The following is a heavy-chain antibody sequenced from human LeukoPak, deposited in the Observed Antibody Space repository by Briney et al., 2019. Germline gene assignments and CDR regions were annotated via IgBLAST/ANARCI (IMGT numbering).Heavy chain of an antibody. CDR3: AKRGIVIRGILVIGYHQEAYHYDY. V-gene: IGHV3-23*01. J-gene: IGHJ4*02. D-gene: IGHD3-10*01. CDR1: GISLSNYA. Sequence: SGGSLRLSCVVSGISLSNYAMTWVRQAPGKGLEWVSYISERGGSTTYADSVKGRFTIPRDTSLNTLYLQMSSLRAEDTAVYFCAKRGIVIRGILVIGYHQEAYHYDYWGQGVLVTVSS. CDR2: ISERGGST.